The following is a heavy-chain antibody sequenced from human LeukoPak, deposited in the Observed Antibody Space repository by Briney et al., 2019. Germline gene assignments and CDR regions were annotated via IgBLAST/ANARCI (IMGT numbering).Heavy chain of an antibody. CDR1: GFTFSSYN. V-gene: IGHV3-23*01. CDR2: ISGSGGST. CDR3: AKDSHRYYYYYMDV. Sequence: GGSLRLSCAASGFTFSSYNMNWVRQAPGKGLEWVSAISGSGGSTYYADSVKGRFTISRDNSKNTLYLQMNSLRAEDTAVYYCAKDSHRYYYYYMDVWGKGTTVTVSS. J-gene: IGHJ6*03.